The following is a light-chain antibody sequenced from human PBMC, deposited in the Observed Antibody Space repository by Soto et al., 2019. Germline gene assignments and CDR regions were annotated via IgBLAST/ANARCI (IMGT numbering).Light chain of an antibody. Sequence: QSVLTQPPSVSGAPGQRVTISCTGSSSNIGAGYDVHWYQQLPGTAPKLLIYGHSNRPSGVPDRFSGSKSGTSASLAITGLQAEDEADYYCQSYDSSLSGYVVFGGGTKLTDL. J-gene: IGLJ2*01. CDR3: QSYDSSLSGYVV. CDR2: GHS. CDR1: SSNIGAGYD. V-gene: IGLV1-40*01.